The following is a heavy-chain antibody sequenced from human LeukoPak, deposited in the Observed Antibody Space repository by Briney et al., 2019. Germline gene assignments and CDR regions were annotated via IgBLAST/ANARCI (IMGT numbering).Heavy chain of an antibody. D-gene: IGHD6-13*01. CDR3: ATGLGAAAFDY. CDR2: IWSDGSNK. V-gene: IGHV3-33*01. Sequence: GGSLRLSCAASRFTFSIYGMHWVRPAPGKGLECVALIWSDGSNKGYAESVKGRFTISRDNSRNTLYLQMNSLRGEDTAAYYCATGLGAAAFDYWGQGTLVTVSS. J-gene: IGHJ4*02. CDR1: RFTFSIYG.